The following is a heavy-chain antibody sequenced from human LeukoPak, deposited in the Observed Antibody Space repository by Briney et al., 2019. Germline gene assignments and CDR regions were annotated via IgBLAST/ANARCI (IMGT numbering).Heavy chain of an antibody. CDR2: ISGSGGST. CDR3: ARDYSGNYYKGFDY. Sequence: GGSLRLSCAASGFTFSSYAMSWVRQAPGKGLEWVSAISGSGGSTYYADSVKGRFTISRDNSKNALYLQMNSLRTEDMAVYYCARDYSGNYYKGFDYWGQGILVTVSS. V-gene: IGHV3-23*01. CDR1: GFTFSSYA. J-gene: IGHJ4*02. D-gene: IGHD1-26*01.